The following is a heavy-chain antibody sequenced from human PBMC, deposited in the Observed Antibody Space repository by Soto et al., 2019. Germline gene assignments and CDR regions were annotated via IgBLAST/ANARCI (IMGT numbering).Heavy chain of an antibody. J-gene: IGHJ6*02. CDR2: ISSSSSTI. Sequence: EVQLVESGGGLVQPGGSLRLSCAASGFTFSSYSMNWVRQAPGKGLEWVSYISSSSSTIYYADSVKGRFTISRDNAKNSLYLQMNSLRDEDTAVYYCARDVVVPAAIETYYYYGMDVWGQGTTVTVSS. CDR3: ARDVVVPAAIETYYYYGMDV. V-gene: IGHV3-48*02. CDR1: GFTFSSYS. D-gene: IGHD2-2*02.